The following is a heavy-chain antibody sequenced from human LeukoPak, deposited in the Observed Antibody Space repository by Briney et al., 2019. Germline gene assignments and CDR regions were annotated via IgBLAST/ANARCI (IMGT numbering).Heavy chain of an antibody. Sequence: GGSLRLSCAASGFTFSSNGMSWVRQTPGKGLEWVSSISSSSSYIYYADSVKGRFTISRDNAKNSLYLQMNSLRAEDTAVYYCARGYDYVWGSYRSDAFDIWGQGTMVTVSS. V-gene: IGHV3-21*01. D-gene: IGHD3-16*02. CDR1: GFTFSSNG. CDR3: ARGYDYVWGSYRSDAFDI. J-gene: IGHJ3*02. CDR2: ISSSSSYI.